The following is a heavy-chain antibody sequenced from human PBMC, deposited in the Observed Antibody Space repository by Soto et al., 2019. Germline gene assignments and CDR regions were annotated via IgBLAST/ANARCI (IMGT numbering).Heavy chain of an antibody. V-gene: IGHV3-23*01. CDR2: IRGNGGST. J-gene: IGHJ4*02. CDR3: VKDQSYDSSVYSLFDY. CDR1: GFTFTSYA. D-gene: IGHD3-22*01. Sequence: GGSLRLSCAATGFTFTSYAMSWVRQAPGKGLEWVSGIRGNGGSTYYADSVKGRFTISRDNSKNTLYLQMNSLRAEDTAVYYCVKDQSYDSSVYSLFDYWGQGTLVTVSS.